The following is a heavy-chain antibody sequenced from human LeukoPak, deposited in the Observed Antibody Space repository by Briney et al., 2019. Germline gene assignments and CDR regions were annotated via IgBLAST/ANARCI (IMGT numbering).Heavy chain of an antibody. D-gene: IGHD3-22*01. Sequence: PGGSLRLSCAASGFTFSSYAMSWVRQAPGKGLEWVSAISGSGGSTYYADSVKGRFTISRDNSKNTLYLQMNSLRAEDTAVYYCAKDRPNYYDSSGYPDEPLDYWGQGTLVTVSS. CDR3: AKDRPNYYDSSGYPDEPLDY. V-gene: IGHV3-23*01. CDR2: ISGSGGST. CDR1: GFTFSSYA. J-gene: IGHJ4*02.